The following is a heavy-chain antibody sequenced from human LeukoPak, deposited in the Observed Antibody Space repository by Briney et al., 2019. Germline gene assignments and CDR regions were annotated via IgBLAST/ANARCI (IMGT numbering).Heavy chain of an antibody. CDR2: FDPEDGET. J-gene: IGHJ4*02. V-gene: IGHV1-24*01. CDR3: ATLIGVVVTARSDPYYFDY. CDR1: GYTLTELS. D-gene: IGHD2-21*02. Sequence: ASVKVSCKVSGYTLTELSMHWVRQAPGKGLEWMGGFDPEDGETIYAQKFQGRVTMTEDTSTDPAYMELSSLRSEDTAVYYCATLIGVVVTARSDPYYFDYWGQGTLVTVSS.